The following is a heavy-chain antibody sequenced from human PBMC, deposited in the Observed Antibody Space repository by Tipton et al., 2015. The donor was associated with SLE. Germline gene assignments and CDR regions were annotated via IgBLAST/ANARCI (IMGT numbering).Heavy chain of an antibody. CDR3: ARGDSSSLVGYFQH. V-gene: IGHV3-30*04. CDR2: VSYDAIIK. J-gene: IGHJ1*01. D-gene: IGHD6-13*01. CDR1: GFTFPNYA. Sequence: QLVQSGGGVVQPGRSLRLSCAASGFTFPNYAMHWVRQAPGKGLEWVAVVSYDAIIKYYADSVKGRFTISRDNSKNTVYLSMDSLRPGDTAVYYCARGDSSSLVGYFQHWGQGSLVTVSS.